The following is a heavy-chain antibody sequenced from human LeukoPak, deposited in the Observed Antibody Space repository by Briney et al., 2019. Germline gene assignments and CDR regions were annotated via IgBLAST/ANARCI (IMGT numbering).Heavy chain of an antibody. CDR2: MNSNSGNT. CDR3: ARILVTTDYYYYYMDV. V-gene: IGHV1-8*03. J-gene: IGHJ6*03. D-gene: IGHD4-11*01. CDR1: GYTFTSYD. Sequence: ASVKVSCKASGYTFTSYDINWVRQATGQGLEWMGWMNSNSGNTGYAQKFQGRVTITRNTPISTAYMELSSLRSEDTAVYYCARILVTTDYYYYYMDVWGKGTTVTVSS.